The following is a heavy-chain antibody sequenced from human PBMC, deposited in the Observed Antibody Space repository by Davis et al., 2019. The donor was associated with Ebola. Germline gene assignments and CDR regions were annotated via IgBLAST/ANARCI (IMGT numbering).Heavy chain of an antibody. D-gene: IGHD5-12*01. CDR3: VRARPTVATDF. CDR2: ISFDGRNK. V-gene: IGHV3-30*04. CDR1: GFTFSAYA. J-gene: IGHJ4*02. Sequence: GGSLRLSCAASGFTFSAYAMHWVRQPPGKGLEWVAMISFDGRNKYYADSVTGRFIISRDYSKKTLYLQMNRLRVEDMAVYYCVRARPTVATDFWGQGTLVTVSS.